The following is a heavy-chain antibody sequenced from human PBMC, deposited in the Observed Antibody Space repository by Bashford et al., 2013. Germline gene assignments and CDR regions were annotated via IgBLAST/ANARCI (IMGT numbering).Heavy chain of an antibody. CDR1: GYTFTGYY. CDR3: ARDVSGAVTPEY. CDR2: INPNTGGT. V-gene: IGHV1-2*02. J-gene: IGHJ4*02. D-gene: IGHD5-12*01. Sequence: VASVKVSCKASGYTFTGYYMHWVRQAPGQGLEWMGWINPNTGGTNYAQKFQGRVTMTKDTSISTAYMELSRLGSDDSALYYCARDVSGAVTPEYWGQGPWSPSPQ.